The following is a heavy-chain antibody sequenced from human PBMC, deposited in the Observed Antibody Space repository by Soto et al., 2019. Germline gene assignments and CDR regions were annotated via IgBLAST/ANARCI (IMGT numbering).Heavy chain of an antibody. D-gene: IGHD3-10*01. Sequence: SVKVSCKASGGTFSSYTISWVRQAPGQGLEWMGRIIPILGNTNYAQKFQERVTITRDMSTSTAYMELSSLRSEDTAVYYCAADGYGSGSYYVDYWGQGTLVTVSS. CDR2: IIPILGNT. CDR1: GGTFSSYT. J-gene: IGHJ4*02. V-gene: IGHV1-69*08. CDR3: AADGYGSGSYYVDY.